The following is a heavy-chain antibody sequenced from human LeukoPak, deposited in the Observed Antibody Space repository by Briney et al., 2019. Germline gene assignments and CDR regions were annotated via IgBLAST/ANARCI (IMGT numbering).Heavy chain of an antibody. CDR1: GNSISIYY. CDR3: ARDGRFLEWLSPHVDY. J-gene: IGHJ4*02. Sequence: SETLSLTCTVSGNSISIYYWSWIRQPAGKGLEWIGHIYTSGSTNYNPSLKSRVTISVDTSKNQFSLKLSSVTAADTAVYYCARDGRFLEWLSPHVDYWGQGTLVTVSS. V-gene: IGHV4-4*07. CDR2: IYTSGST. D-gene: IGHD3-3*01.